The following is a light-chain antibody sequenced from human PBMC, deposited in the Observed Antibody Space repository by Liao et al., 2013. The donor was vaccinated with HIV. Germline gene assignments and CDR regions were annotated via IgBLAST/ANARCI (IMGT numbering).Light chain of an antibody. CDR2: QDN. V-gene: IGLV3-1*01. Sequence: SYELTQPPSVSVSPGQTASITCSGDKLGDKYICWYQQKPGQSPVLVIYQDNKRPSGIPERFSGSNSGNTATLTISGTQAMDEADYFCQAWDSRTAHVVFGGGTKLTVL. CDR3: QAWDSRTAHVV. J-gene: IGLJ2*01. CDR1: KLGDKY.